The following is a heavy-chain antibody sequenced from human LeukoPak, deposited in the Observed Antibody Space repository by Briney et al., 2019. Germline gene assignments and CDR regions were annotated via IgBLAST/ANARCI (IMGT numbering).Heavy chain of an antibody. CDR3: AKGRLAVAGTWDAFDI. CDR2: ISGSGGST. D-gene: IGHD6-19*01. J-gene: IGHJ3*02. Sequence: GGSLRLSCAASGFTFSSYAMSWVRQAPGKGLEWVSAISGSGGSTYYADSVKGRFTISRDNSKNTLYLQMNSLRAEDTAVYYCAKGRLAVAGTWDAFDIWGQGTMVTVSS. CDR1: GFTFSSYA. V-gene: IGHV3-23*01.